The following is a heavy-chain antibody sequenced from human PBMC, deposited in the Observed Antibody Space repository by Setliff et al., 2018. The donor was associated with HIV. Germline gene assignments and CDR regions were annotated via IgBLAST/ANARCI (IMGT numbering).Heavy chain of an antibody. CDR1: GYTFTNYG. CDR3: ARDPAFRRYYDILTGYSPSWFDP. V-gene: IGHV1-18*01. J-gene: IGHJ5*02. CDR2: ISAYNGNT. Sequence: ASVKVSCKASGYTFTNYGINWVRQAPGQGLEWMGWISAYNGNTNHAQKLQGRVTMTTDTSTSTAYMELRSLRSDDTAVYYCARDPAFRRYYDILTGYSPSWFDPWGQGTLVT. D-gene: IGHD3-9*01.